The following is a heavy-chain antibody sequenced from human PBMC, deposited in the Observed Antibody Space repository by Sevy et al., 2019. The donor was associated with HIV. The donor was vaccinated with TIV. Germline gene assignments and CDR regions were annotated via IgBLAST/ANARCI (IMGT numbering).Heavy chain of an antibody. CDR3: AREVLGGFYSSLDR. CDR2: ISSSANDI. Sequence: GGSLRLSCAASGFTFTTYDMTWVRQAPGKGLAWISYISSSANDIKYADSVKGRFSISRDNARNSLYLAMSSLRAEDTAVYYCAREVLGGFYSSLDRWGQGTLVTVSS. D-gene: IGHD3-22*01. CDR1: GFTFTTYD. V-gene: IGHV3-48*03. J-gene: IGHJ5*02.